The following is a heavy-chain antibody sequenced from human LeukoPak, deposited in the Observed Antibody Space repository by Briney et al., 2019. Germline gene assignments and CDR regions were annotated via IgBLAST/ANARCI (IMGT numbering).Heavy chain of an antibody. Sequence: GGSLRLSCAASGFTFSNYAMSWVRQAPGKGLEWVSTISGSAGTTYYADSVKGRFTISRDNSKNTLYLQMNALRAEDTALYYCAKVTLERRGTFDYWGQGTLVTVSS. D-gene: IGHD1-1*01. J-gene: IGHJ4*02. CDR2: ISGSAGTT. V-gene: IGHV3-23*01. CDR1: GFTFSNYA. CDR3: AKVTLERRGTFDY.